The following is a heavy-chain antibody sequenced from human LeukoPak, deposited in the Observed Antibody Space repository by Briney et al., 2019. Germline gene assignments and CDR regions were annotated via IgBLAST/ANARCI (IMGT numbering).Heavy chain of an antibody. CDR2: ISYDGSNK. D-gene: IGHD3-10*01. V-gene: IGHV3-30-3*01. Sequence: PGRSLRLSCAASGFTLSSYAMHWVRQAPGKGLEWVAVISYDGSNKYYADSVKGRFTISRDNSKNTLYLQMNSLGAEDTAVYYCARDHAPWFGELSNWFDPWGQGTLVTVSS. J-gene: IGHJ5*02. CDR3: ARDHAPWFGELSNWFDP. CDR1: GFTLSSYA.